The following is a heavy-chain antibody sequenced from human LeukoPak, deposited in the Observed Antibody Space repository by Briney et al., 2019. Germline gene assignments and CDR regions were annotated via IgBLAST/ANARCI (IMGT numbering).Heavy chain of an antibody. Sequence: GGSLRLSCAASGFDLSTYEMNWVRQAPGKGLEWIADITISGHTKNYADSVKGRFTISRDNARTPLYLQMNSQRVEDTGVYYCARGDPHADLWGQGTLVTVSS. V-gene: IGHV3-48*03. J-gene: IGHJ5*02. CDR1: GFDLSTYE. CDR2: ITISGHTK. CDR3: ARGDPHADL.